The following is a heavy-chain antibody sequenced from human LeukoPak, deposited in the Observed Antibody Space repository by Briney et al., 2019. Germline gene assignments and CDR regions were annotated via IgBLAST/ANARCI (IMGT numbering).Heavy chain of an antibody. D-gene: IGHD2-2*02. CDR1: GFTFSRYW. CDR3: ARGGPYIPHYYFYYMDV. CDR2: TKEDGSEK. Sequence: TGGSLRLSCAASGFTFSRYWMSWVRQAPGKGLEWVANTKEDGSEKYSVDSVKGRFTIYRDNAENSLYLQMNSVRAEDTAVYYCARGGPYIPHYYFYYMDVWGRGTTVTVSS. J-gene: IGHJ6*03. V-gene: IGHV3-7*01.